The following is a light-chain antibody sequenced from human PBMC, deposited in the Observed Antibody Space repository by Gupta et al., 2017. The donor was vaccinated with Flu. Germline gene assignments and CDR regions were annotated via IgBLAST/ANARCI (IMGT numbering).Light chain of an antibody. J-gene: IGKJ1*01. CDR3: QHYNTYPWT. Sequence: GYRVTITCRASQTISTWLAWYQQKPGKAPNLLIYKASTLESGVPSRFSGSGSGTEFILTISSLQPDDFATYYCQHYNTYPWTFGQGTKVEI. V-gene: IGKV1-5*03. CDR2: KAS. CDR1: QTISTW.